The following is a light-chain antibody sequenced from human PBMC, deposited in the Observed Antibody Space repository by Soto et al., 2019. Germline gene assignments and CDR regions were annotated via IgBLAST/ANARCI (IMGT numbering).Light chain of an antibody. Sequence: DIVMTQSPDSLAVSLGERATINCKSSQSVLYSSNKKNYLAWYQQKSGQSPKVLIYWASTRESGVPDRFSGSGSGPDFTLTISSLQAEDAAVYYCQQSYSTPRTFGQGTKVEIK. CDR3: QQSYSTPRT. J-gene: IGKJ1*01. V-gene: IGKV4-1*01. CDR1: QSVLYSSNKKNY. CDR2: WAS.